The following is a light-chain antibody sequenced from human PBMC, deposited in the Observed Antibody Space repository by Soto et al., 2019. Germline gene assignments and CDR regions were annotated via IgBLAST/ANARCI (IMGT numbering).Light chain of an antibody. V-gene: IGLV2-14*01. Sequence: QSVLTQPASVSGSPGQSITISCTGTSSDVGGYNYVSWYQQHPGKAPKLMIYDVSNRPSGVSNRFSGSKSGNTASLTISGLQAEDEAYYYCSSYTSSSTSLYVFGTGTKVTVL. J-gene: IGLJ1*01. CDR2: DVS. CDR3: SSYTSSSTSLYV. CDR1: SSDVGGYNY.